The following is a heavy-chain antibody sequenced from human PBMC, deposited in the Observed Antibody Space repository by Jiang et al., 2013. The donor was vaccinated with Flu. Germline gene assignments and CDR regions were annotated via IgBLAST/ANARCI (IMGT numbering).Heavy chain of an antibody. CDR3: ARDTYFRGTLFDY. CDR1: GYTFTTYA. D-gene: IGHD2-15*01. J-gene: IGHJ4*02. Sequence: QSGSELKKPGASVKVSCKASGYTFTTYAINWVRQAPGQGLEWMGWINTNTGNPTYAQGFTGRYVFSLDTSVSTAYLQIYSLKAEDTAVYYCARDTYFRGTLFDYWGQGTLVTVSS. V-gene: IGHV7-4-1*01. CDR2: INTNTGNP.